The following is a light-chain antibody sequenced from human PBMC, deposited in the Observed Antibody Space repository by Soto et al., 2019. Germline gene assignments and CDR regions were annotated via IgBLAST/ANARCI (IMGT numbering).Light chain of an antibody. Sequence: EIVLTQSPATLSLSPGERATLSCRASQTVSSSLAWYQQKPGQAPRLLIYGTSSRATGIPDRFSGSGSGTDFTLTISRLEPEDFAVYYCQQYGSSPRTFGPGTKVDIK. CDR2: GTS. V-gene: IGKV3-20*01. CDR3: QQYGSSPRT. CDR1: QTVSSS. J-gene: IGKJ3*01.